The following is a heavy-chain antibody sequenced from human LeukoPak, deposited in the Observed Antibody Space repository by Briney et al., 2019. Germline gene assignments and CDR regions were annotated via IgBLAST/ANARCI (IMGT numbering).Heavy chain of an antibody. J-gene: IGHJ6*03. V-gene: IGHV4-39*07. D-gene: IGHD3-10*01. CDR2: IYYSGST. CDR3: ARVFIGGSGSYGRYYYMDV. CDR1: GGSISSSSYY. Sequence: SETLSLTCTVSGGSISSSSYYWGWIRQPPGKGLEWIGSIYYSGSTYYNPSLKSRVTISVDTSKNQFSLKLSSVTAADTAVYYCARVFIGGSGSYGRYYYMDVWGKGTTVTVSS.